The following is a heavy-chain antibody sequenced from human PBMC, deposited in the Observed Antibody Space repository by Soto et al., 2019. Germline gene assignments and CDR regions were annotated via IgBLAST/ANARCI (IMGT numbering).Heavy chain of an antibody. Sequence: QVQLVQSGAEVKKPGASVKVSCKASGYTFTSYAMHWVRQAPGQRLEWLGWINAGNGNTKYSQKFQGRVTITRDTSASTAYMELSSLRSEDTAVYYCARLGELSFLAFDYWGQGTLVTVSS. CDR3: ARLGELSFLAFDY. D-gene: IGHD3-16*02. J-gene: IGHJ4*02. CDR2: INAGNGNT. CDR1: GYTFTSYA. V-gene: IGHV1-3*01.